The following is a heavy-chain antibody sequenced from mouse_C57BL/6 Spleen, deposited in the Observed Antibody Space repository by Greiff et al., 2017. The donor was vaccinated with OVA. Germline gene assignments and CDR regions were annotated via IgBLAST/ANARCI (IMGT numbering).Heavy chain of an antibody. CDR1: GYTFTDYY. D-gene: IGHD2-5*01. V-gene: IGHV1-26*01. Sequence: VQLQQSGPELVKPGASVKISCKASGYTFTDYYMNWVKQSHGKSLEWIGDINPNNGGTSYNQKFKGKATLTVDKSSSTAYMELRSLTSEDSAVYYCARSPYSNDAMDYWGQGTSVTVSS. J-gene: IGHJ4*01. CDR2: INPNNGGT. CDR3: ARSPYSNDAMDY.